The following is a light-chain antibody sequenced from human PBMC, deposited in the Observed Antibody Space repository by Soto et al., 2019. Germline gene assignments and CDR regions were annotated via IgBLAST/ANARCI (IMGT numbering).Light chain of an antibody. V-gene: IGKV3-20*01. CDR2: GAS. CDR1: QSVSSSY. CDR3: QQFGSSLSWT. J-gene: IGKJ1*01. Sequence: EIVLTQSPGTLSLSPGERATLSCRASQSVSSSYLAWHQQKPGQAPRLLIYGASSRATGIPDRFSGSGSGTDFTLTISRLEPEDFAVYYCQQFGSSLSWTFGQGPKVDIK.